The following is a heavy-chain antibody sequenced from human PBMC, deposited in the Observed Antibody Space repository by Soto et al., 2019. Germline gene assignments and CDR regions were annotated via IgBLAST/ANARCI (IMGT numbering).Heavy chain of an antibody. CDR3: ARGQAVSTIRGVQGFDY. D-gene: IGHD3-10*01. Sequence: EVQLVETGGGLIQPGGSLRLSCAASGFSISSNYMTWVRQAPGKGLEWVSLLYSGGTSYYADSVKGRFTISRDNSKNTLFLQMNRLKTEDTAVYYCARGQAVSTIRGVQGFDYWGQVTLVTVSS. V-gene: IGHV3-53*02. CDR2: LYSGGTS. CDR1: GFSISSNY. J-gene: IGHJ4*02.